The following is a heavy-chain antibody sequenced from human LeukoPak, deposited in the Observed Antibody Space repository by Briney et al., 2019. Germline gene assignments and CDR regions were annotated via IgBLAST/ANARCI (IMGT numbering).Heavy chain of an antibody. CDR1: GFTFSNYW. V-gene: IGHV3-7*04. Sequence: PGGSLRLSCAASGFTFSNYWLSWVRQAPGKGLEWVANIKQDGSETYYVDSVKGRFIVSRDNAKNSLYLHMSSLRADDTAVYYCARVSAIWSGYYRDPWGQGTLVTVSS. CDR3: ARVSAIWSGYYRDP. D-gene: IGHD3-3*01. J-gene: IGHJ5*02. CDR2: IKQDGSET.